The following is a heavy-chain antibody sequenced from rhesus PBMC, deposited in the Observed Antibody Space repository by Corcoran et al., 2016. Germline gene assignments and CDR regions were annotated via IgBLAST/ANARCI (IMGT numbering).Heavy chain of an antibody. D-gene: IGHD6-31*01. CDR2: IRSKADGGTA. J-gene: IGHJ4*01. V-gene: IGHV3-184*01. CDR1: GFHFSVSY. Sequence: EVQLVESGGGLVQPGGSLRLSCAASGFHFSVSYLHLVRQALGKGVEWVGFIRSKADGGTAEYAASVRGRFTISRDDSKSIVYLQMNTLKIEDTAVYYCTRAAAAWGQGVLVTVSS. CDR3: TRAAAA.